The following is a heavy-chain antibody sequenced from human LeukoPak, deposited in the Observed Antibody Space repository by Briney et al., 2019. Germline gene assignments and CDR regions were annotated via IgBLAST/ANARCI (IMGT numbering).Heavy chain of an antibody. CDR3: ARGGRWIQLWFGPWFDP. CDR2: INHSGST. J-gene: IGHJ5*02. D-gene: IGHD5-18*01. Sequence: GSLRLSCAASGFTFSSYEMNWVRQAPGKGLEWIGEINHSGSTNYNPSLKSRVTISVDTSKNQFSLKLSSVTAADTAVYYCARGGRWIQLWFGPWFDPWGQGTLVTVSS. CDR1: GFTFSSYE. V-gene: IGHV4-34*01.